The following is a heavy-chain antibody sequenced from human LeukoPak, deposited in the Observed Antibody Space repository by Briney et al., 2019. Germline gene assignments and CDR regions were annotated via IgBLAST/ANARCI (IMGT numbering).Heavy chain of an antibody. CDR1: GFTFDDYA. V-gene: IGHV3-9*01. CDR3: AKDRASSGWYYFDY. J-gene: IGHJ4*02. D-gene: IGHD6-19*01. CDR2: ISWNSGSI. Sequence: GRSLRLSCAAAGFTFDDYAMHWARQAPGKGLEWVSGISWNSGSIGYADSVKGRFTISRDNAKNSLYLQMNSLRAEDTALYYCAKDRASSGWYYFDYWGQGTLVTVSS.